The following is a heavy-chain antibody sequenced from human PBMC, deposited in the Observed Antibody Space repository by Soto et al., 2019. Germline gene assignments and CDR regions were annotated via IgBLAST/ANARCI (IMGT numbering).Heavy chain of an antibody. V-gene: IGHV4-39*01. Sequence: SETLSLTCTVSGGSISSSSYYWGWIRQPPGKGLEWIGSIYYSGSTYYNPSLKSRVTISVDTSKNQFSLKLSSVTAADTAVYYCADSEGYYGSGSYYNHGAFDIWGQGTMVPVSS. CDR3: ADSEGYYGSGSYYNHGAFDI. CDR2: IYYSGST. D-gene: IGHD3-10*01. J-gene: IGHJ3*02. CDR1: GGSISSSSYY.